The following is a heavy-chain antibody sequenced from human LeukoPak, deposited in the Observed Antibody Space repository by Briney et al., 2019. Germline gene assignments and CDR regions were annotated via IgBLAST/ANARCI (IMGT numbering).Heavy chain of an antibody. CDR3: ARGVEMATVRNYFDY. J-gene: IGHJ4*02. D-gene: IGHD5-24*01. Sequence: GGSLRLSCAASGFTFSSNNMNWVRQAPGKGLEWVSSISSSSSYIYYADSVKGRFTISRDNAKNSLYLQMNNLRAEDTAAYYCARGVEMATVRNYFDYWGQGILVTVSS. V-gene: IGHV3-21*01. CDR2: ISSSSSYI. CDR1: GFTFSSNN.